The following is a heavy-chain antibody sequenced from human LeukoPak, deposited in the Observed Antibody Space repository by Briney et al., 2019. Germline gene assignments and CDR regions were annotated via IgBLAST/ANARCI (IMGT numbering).Heavy chain of an antibody. V-gene: IGHV3-21*01. CDR3: ARDTHANYDSSGCKDY. Sequence: PGGSLRLSCAASGFTFSSYSMNWVRQAPGKGLEWVSSISSSSSYIYYADSVKGRFTISRDNSKNTLYLQMNSLRAEDTAVYYCARDTHANYDSSGCKDYWGQGTLVTVSS. CDR1: GFTFSSYS. D-gene: IGHD3-22*01. CDR2: ISSSSSYI. J-gene: IGHJ4*02.